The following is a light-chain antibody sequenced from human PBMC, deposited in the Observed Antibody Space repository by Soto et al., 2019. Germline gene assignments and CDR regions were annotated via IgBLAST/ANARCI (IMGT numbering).Light chain of an antibody. CDR1: SSNIGAGYD. V-gene: IGLV1-40*01. Sequence: QAVLTQPPSVSGAPGQRVTISCTGSSSNIGAGYDVHWYQQLPGAAPRLLIHGNTYRPSGVPDRFSASKSGTSASLAITGLQAEDEADYYCQSYDSTLSENVVFGGGTKLTVL. CDR2: GNT. J-gene: IGLJ2*01. CDR3: QSYDSTLSENVV.